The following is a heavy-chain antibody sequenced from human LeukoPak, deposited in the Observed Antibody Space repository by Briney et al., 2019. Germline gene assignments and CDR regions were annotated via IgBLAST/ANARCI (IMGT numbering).Heavy chain of an antibody. V-gene: IGHV3-48*03. CDR1: GFTFSSYE. CDR3: ARVPIFGVVIEYNWFDP. CDR2: ISSSGSTI. Sequence: GGSLRLSCAASGFTFSSYEMNWVRQAPGKGLEWVSYISSSGSTIYYADSVKGRFTISRDYAKNSLYLQMNSLRAEDTAVYYCARVPIFGVVIEYNWFDPWGQGTLVTVSS. D-gene: IGHD3-3*01. J-gene: IGHJ5*02.